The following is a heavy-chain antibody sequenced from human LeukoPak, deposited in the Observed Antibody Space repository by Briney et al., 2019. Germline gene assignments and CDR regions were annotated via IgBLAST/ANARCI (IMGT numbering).Heavy chain of an antibody. CDR2: LYYGGST. J-gene: IGHJ6*02. CDR3: ARHGSDYYYYGMDV. CDR1: GGSISDKSYY. Sequence: SETLSLTCTVSGGSISDKSYYWGWIRQPPGKGLEWIASLYYGGSTHYNPSLKSRVTMSEDTSKNQFSLKLSSVTAADTAVYFCARHGSDYYYYGMDVWGQGTTVSVSS. V-gene: IGHV4-39*01. D-gene: IGHD2-2*03.